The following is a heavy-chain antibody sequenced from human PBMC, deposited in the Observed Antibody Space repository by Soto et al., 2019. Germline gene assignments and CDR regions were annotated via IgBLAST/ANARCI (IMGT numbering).Heavy chain of an antibody. CDR1: GGTFSSYA. D-gene: IGHD6-13*01. CDR2: IPPIHGTA. V-gene: IGHV1-69*13. CDR3: ARDQESGTGFDP. Sequence: GASVKVSCKASGGTFSSYAISWVRQAPGQGLEWMGGIPPIHGTAKDAQNFQGRVTITADESTSTVYMELSLRSDDTAVYYCARDQESGTGFDPWGQGTLVTVSS. J-gene: IGHJ5*02.